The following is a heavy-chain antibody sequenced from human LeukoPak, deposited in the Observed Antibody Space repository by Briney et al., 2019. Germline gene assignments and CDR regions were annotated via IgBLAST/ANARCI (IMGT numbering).Heavy chain of an antibody. J-gene: IGHJ3*02. D-gene: IGHD3-9*01. CDR3: ARGRRILTGYYISGSDAFDI. CDR2: ISAYNSNT. CDR1: GYTFTSYG. V-gene: IGHV1-18*01. Sequence: ASVKVSCKASGYTFTSYGISWVRQAPGQGLEWVGWISAYNSNTNYAQKLQGRVTMTTDTSTSTAYMELRSLGSDDTAVYYCARGRRILTGYYISGSDAFDIWGQGTMVTVSS.